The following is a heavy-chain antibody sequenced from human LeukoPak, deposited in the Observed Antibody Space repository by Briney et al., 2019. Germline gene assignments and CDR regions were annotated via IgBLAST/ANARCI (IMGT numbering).Heavy chain of an antibody. CDR2: INHSGST. CDR1: GGSFSGYH. CDR3: ARVTAITMIVV. V-gene: IGHV4-34*01. D-gene: IGHD3-22*01. Sequence: SETLFLTCAVYGGSFSGYHWSWIRQPPGKGLEWIGEINHSGSTNYNPSLKSRVTISVDTSKNQFSLKLSSVTAADTAVYYCARVTAITMIVVWGQGTLVTVSS. J-gene: IGHJ4*02.